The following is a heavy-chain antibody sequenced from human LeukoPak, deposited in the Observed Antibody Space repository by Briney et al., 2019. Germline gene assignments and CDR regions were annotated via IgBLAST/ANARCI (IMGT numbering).Heavy chain of an antibody. Sequence: SETLSLTCTVAGGSISSYYWSWIRQPPGKGLEWIGSIFYSGGTYYNPSLKSRVTISVDTSKNQFSLKLSSVTAADTAVYYCARRTPDGGIVGDSYYFDYWGQGTLVTVSS. V-gene: IGHV4-59*12. D-gene: IGHD1-26*01. CDR2: IFYSGGT. CDR1: GGSISSYY. CDR3: ARRTPDGGIVGDSYYFDY. J-gene: IGHJ4*02.